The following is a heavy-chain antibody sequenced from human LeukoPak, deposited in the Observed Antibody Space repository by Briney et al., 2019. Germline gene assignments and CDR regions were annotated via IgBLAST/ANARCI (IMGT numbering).Heavy chain of an antibody. V-gene: IGHV1-69*13. CDR2: IIPIFGTA. J-gene: IGHJ3*02. Sequence: ASVKVSCKASGGTFSSYAISWVRQAPGQGLEWMGGIIPIFGTANYAQKFQDRVTITADESTSTAYMELSSLRSEDTAVYYCARGYYDSGLTFDIWGQGTMVTVSS. D-gene: IGHD3-22*01. CDR3: ARGYYDSGLTFDI. CDR1: GGTFSSYA.